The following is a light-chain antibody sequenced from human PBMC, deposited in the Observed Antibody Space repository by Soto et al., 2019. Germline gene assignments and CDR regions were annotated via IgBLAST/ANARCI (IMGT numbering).Light chain of an antibody. J-gene: IGLJ2*01. Sequence: QSVLTQPASVSGSPGQSIAISCTGTSSDVGSYDYVSWYQQHPDKAPKLMIYEVTQRPSGVSNRFSGSKSGNTASLTTSGLQAEDEADYYCGSYTTSNTVVFGGGTQLTVL. V-gene: IGLV2-14*01. CDR3: GSYTTSNTVV. CDR2: EVT. CDR1: SSDVGSYDY.